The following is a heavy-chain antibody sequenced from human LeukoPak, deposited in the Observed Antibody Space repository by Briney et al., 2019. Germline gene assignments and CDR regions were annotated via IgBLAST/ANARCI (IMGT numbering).Heavy chain of an antibody. D-gene: IGHD4-23*01. CDR1: GYSFTSYW. V-gene: IGHV5-51*01. CDR2: IYPGDSDT. CDR3: ASHSTVTHYYYYYMDV. J-gene: IGHJ6*03. Sequence: GESLKISCKGSGYSFTSYWIGWVRQMPGKGLEWMGIIYPGDSDTRYSPSFQGQVTISADKSISTAYLQWSSLKASDTAMYYCASHSTVTHYYYYYMDVWGKGTTVTVSS.